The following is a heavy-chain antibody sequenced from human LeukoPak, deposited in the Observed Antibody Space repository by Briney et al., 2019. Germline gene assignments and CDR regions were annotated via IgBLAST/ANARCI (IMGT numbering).Heavy chain of an antibody. CDR1: GFTFSSYG. J-gene: IGHJ4*02. V-gene: IGHV3-30*03. CDR2: ISYDGSNK. D-gene: IGHD5-12*01. CDR3: ARAPGYDLYDY. Sequence: QPGRSLRLSCAASGFTFSSYGMHWVRQAPGKGLEWVAVISYDGSNKYYADSVKGRFTISRDNSKNTLYLQMNSLRAEDTAVYYCARAPGYDLYDYWGQGTLVTVSS.